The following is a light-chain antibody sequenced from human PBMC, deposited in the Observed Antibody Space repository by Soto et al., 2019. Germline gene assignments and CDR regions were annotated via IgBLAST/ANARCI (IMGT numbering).Light chain of an antibody. V-gene: IGKV1-39*01. Sequence: DIQMTQSPSSLSASVGDRVTITCRASQRISTYVNWYQQKPGRAPKLLIFEASNLQSGVPSRFSGSGSGTDFTLTISSLQPEDFATYYCQQSLTTPPTFGQGTKAEIK. J-gene: IGKJ1*01. CDR1: QRISTY. CDR3: QQSLTTPPT. CDR2: EAS.